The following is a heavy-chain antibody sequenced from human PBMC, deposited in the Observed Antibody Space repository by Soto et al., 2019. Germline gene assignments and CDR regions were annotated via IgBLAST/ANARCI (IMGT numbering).Heavy chain of an antibody. J-gene: IGHJ6*02. D-gene: IGHD2-2*01. Sequence: GETLKISCKGSVYSFASYWLGWLRQLPWKVPEWIGIMYPGDSDARYSPSFQGQVTISADKSISTAYLQWTSLKASDTAMYYCARQLLGFCSSTSCLNYYYYGMDVWGQGTTVTVSS. CDR1: VYSFASYW. V-gene: IGHV5-51*01. CDR2: MYPGDSDA. CDR3: ARQLLGFCSSTSCLNYYYYGMDV.